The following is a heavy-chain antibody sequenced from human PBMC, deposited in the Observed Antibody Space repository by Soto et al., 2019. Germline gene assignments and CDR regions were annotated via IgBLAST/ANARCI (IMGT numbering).Heavy chain of an antibody. Sequence: QITLKESGPTLVKPTQTLTLTCTFSGFSLSTSGVGVGWIRQPPGKALEWLALIYWDDDKRYSPSLKSRLTITKDTSKKQVVLTMTNIAPVDTGTYYCAHRRSFDCFDYWGQGTLVTVSS. CDR2: IYWDDDK. D-gene: IGHD3-9*01. CDR3: AHRRSFDCFDY. J-gene: IGHJ4*02. V-gene: IGHV2-5*02. CDR1: GFSLSTSGVG.